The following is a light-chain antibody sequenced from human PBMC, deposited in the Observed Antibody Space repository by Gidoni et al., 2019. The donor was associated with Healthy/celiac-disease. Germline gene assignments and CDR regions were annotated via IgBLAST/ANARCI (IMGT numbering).Light chain of an antibody. CDR2: DAS. CDR3: QQFNSYPLT. J-gene: IGKJ4*01. CDR1: QGISSA. V-gene: IGKV1-13*02. Sequence: AIQLTQSPSSLSASVGDRVNITCRASQGISSALAWYQQKPGKATKLLIYDASSLEGGVPSRFSGSGSGTDFTLTISSLQPEDFATYYCQQFNSYPLTFGGGTKVEIK.